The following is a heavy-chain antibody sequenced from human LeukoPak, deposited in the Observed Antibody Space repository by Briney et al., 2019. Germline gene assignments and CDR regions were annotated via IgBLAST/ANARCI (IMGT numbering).Heavy chain of an antibody. CDR3: AIAQGGDYFDY. CDR2: IYSGGGT. CDR1: GFTVSSNY. V-gene: IGHV3-66*01. Sequence: GGSLRLSCAASGFTVSSNYMSWVRQAPGKGLEWVSVIYSGGGTYYADSVKGRFTISRDNSKNTLYLQMNSLRAEDTAVYYCAIAQGGDYFDYWGQGTLVTVSS. J-gene: IGHJ4*02. D-gene: IGHD4-17*01.